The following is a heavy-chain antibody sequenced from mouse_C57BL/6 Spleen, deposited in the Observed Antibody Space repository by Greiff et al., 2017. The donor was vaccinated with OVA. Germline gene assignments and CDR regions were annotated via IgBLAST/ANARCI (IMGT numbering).Heavy chain of an antibody. J-gene: IGHJ2*01. Sequence: VQLQQSGPGLVQPSQSLSITCTVSGFSLTSYGLHWVRQSPGKGLEWLGVIWSGGSTDYNAAFISRLSISKDNSKSQVFFKMNSLQADDTAIYYCARNRELYYGSSLDYWGQGTTLTVSS. D-gene: IGHD1-1*01. V-gene: IGHV2-2*01. CDR1: GFSLTSYG. CDR2: IWSGGST. CDR3: ARNRELYYGSSLDY.